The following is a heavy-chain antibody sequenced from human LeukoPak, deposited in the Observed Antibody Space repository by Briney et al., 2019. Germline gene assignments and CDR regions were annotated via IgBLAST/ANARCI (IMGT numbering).Heavy chain of an antibody. V-gene: IGHV1-46*01. CDR3: ARGEYGSGSYHIDY. CDR2: INPSSGST. Sequence: ASVKISCKASGYTFTSYYMHWMRQAPGQGLEWMGIINPSSGSTNYAQKFQYRVTMTRDMSTSTVHMELSSLRAEDTAVYYCARGEYGSGSYHIDYWGQGTLVTVSS. J-gene: IGHJ4*02. D-gene: IGHD3-10*01. CDR1: GYTFTSYY.